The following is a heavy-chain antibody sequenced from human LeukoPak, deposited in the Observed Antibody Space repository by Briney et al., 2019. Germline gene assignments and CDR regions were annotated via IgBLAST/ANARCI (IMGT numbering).Heavy chain of an antibody. D-gene: IGHD5-18*01. CDR3: ASSHGYSYGYGPLAYYYYYGMDV. CDR1: GGSISSYY. CDR2: IYYSGST. Sequence: PSESLSLTCAVSGGSISSYYWSWIRQPPGKGLGWSGYIYYSGSTNYNPSLKSRVTISVDTSKNQFSLKLSSVTAADTAVYYCASSHGYSYGYGPLAYYYYYGMDVWGQGTTVTVSS. J-gene: IGHJ6*02. V-gene: IGHV4-59*08.